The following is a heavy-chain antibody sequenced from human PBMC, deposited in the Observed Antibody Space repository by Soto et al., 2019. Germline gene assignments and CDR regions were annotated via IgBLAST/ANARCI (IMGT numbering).Heavy chain of an antibody. Sequence: QVQLVQSGAEVKKPGASVKVSCKASGYIFISYGISWVRQAPGQGLEWMGWISAYNGNTNYAQKLQGRVTMTTDTSTSTAYLELRGLRSDDTAVYYCASPPVPGYYYYGMDVWGQGTTVTVSS. CDR1: GYIFISYG. J-gene: IGHJ6*02. CDR2: ISAYNGNT. CDR3: ASPPVPGYYYYGMDV. D-gene: IGHD6-6*01. V-gene: IGHV1-18*01.